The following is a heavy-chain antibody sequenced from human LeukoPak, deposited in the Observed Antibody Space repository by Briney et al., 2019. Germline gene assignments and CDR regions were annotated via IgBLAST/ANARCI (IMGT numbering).Heavy chain of an antibody. CDR1: GGSISSSNW. CDR2: IYHSGST. J-gene: IGHJ4*02. D-gene: IGHD6-6*01. Sequence: PSGTLSLTCAVSGGSISSSNWWSWVRQPPGKGLEWIGEIYHSGSTNYNPSLKSRVTMSVDTSKNQFSLKLSSVTAADTAVYYCARVDSSSDSVFDYWGQGTLVTVSS. CDR3: ARVDSSSDSVFDY. V-gene: IGHV4-4*02.